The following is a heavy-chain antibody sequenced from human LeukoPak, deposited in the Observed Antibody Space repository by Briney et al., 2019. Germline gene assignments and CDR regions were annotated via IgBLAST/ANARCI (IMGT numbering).Heavy chain of an antibody. Sequence: PGGSLRLSCAASGFTFSSYWMSWVRQAPGKGLEWVANIKQDGSEKYYVDSVKGRFTISRDNAKNSLYLQMNSLRAEDTAVYYCARVGYSSSWYSRAFDIWGQGTMVTVSS. CDR1: GFTFSSYW. J-gene: IGHJ3*02. CDR3: ARVGYSSSWYSRAFDI. CDR2: IKQDGSEK. V-gene: IGHV3-7*01. D-gene: IGHD6-13*01.